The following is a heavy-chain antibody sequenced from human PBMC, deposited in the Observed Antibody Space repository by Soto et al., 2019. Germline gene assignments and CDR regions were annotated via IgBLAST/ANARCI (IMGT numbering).Heavy chain of an antibody. V-gene: IGHV3-48*02. D-gene: IGHD3-10*01. Sequence: GGSLRLSCAASGFTFSSYSMNWVRQAPGKGLEWVSYISSSSSTIYYADSVKGRFTISRDNAKNSLYLQMNSLRDEDTAVYYCARDRGKLLWFGELLYYFDYWGQGTLVTVSS. CDR3: ARDRGKLLWFGELLYYFDY. CDR1: GFTFSSYS. CDR2: ISSSSSTI. J-gene: IGHJ4*02.